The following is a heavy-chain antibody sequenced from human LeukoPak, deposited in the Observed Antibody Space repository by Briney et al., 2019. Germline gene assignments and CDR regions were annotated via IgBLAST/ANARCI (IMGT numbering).Heavy chain of an antibody. D-gene: IGHD3-10*01. CDR3: ARDPSMVRGENTPYFDY. V-gene: IGHV1-69*13. CDR1: GGTFSSYA. CDR2: IIPIFGTA. Sequence: SVKVSCKASGGTFSSYAISWVRQAPGQGPEWMGGIIPIFGTADYAQKFQGRVTITADESTSTAYMDLSSLRSEDTAVYYCARDPSMVRGENTPYFDYWGQGTLVTVSS. J-gene: IGHJ4*02.